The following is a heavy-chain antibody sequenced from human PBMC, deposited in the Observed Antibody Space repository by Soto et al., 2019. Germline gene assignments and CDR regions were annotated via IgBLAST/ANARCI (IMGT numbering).Heavy chain of an antibody. D-gene: IGHD6-13*01. Sequence: GGSLSLSCAASGFTFSDYYMSWFRQAPGKGLEWVSSISSSSSYIYYADSVKGRFTISRDNAKNSLYLQMNSLRAEDTAVYYCARDLTTGTRYFDYWGQGTLVTVSS. CDR2: ISSSSSYI. CDR3: ARDLTTGTRYFDY. CDR1: GFTFSDYY. V-gene: IGHV3-11*06. J-gene: IGHJ4*02.